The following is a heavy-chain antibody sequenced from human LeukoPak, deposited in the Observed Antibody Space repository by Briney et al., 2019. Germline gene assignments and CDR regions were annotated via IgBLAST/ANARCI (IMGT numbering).Heavy chain of an antibody. CDR3: ARGPDTYYYGSGSKSGYFDY. D-gene: IGHD3-10*01. J-gene: IGHJ4*02. V-gene: IGHV4-34*01. CDR2: INRSGST. CDR1: GDSISGYH. Sequence: SETLSLTCGVYGDSISGYHWTWIRQPPGKGLEWIGEINRSGSTNYNPSLKSRVTISVDTSKNQFSLKLSSVTAADTAVYYCARGPDTYYYGSGSKSGYFDYWGQGTLVTVSS.